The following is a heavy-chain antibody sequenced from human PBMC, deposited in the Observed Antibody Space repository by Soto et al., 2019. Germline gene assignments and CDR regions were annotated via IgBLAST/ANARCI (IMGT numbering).Heavy chain of an antibody. CDR3: ASWGVPAAESAYGMHV. D-gene: IGHD2-2*01. V-gene: IGHV1-69*02. Sequence: QVQLVQSGAEVKKPGSSVKVSCKASGGTFSSYTISWVQQAPGQGLEWMGRIIPILGIANYAQKFQGRVTITADKYTSTAYMELSSLRSEDTAVYYCASWGVPAAESAYGMHVWGQGTTVTVSS. CDR2: IIPILGIA. CDR1: GGTFSSYT. J-gene: IGHJ6*02.